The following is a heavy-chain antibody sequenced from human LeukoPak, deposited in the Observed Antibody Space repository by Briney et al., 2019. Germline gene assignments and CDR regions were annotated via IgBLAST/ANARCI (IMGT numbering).Heavy chain of an antibody. Sequence: SETLSLTCTVSGGSISSGGYHWSWIRQHPGKGLEWIGNDGSTYYNPSLKSRVTISVDTSKNQFSLKLRSVTAADTAIYYCAIYFVGGGGRGTWGQGTLVTVSS. D-gene: IGHD2-21*01. CDR3: AIYFVGGGGRGT. CDR1: GGSISSGGYH. J-gene: IGHJ4*02. V-gene: IGHV4-31*03. CDR2: DGST.